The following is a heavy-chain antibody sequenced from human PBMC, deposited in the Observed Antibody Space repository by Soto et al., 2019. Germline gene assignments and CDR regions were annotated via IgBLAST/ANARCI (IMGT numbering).Heavy chain of an antibody. V-gene: IGHV1-3*01. Sequence: QVQLVQSGAEVKKPGASVKVSCKASGYTFTTYPMHWVRQAPGQRLEWMGWINAGNGNTKYSQKFQGRVTITRDTSASTAYMELSSLRSEDTAVYYCARDLDSGNPYDYNGMDVWGQGTTVTVSS. CDR1: GYTFTTYP. CDR3: ARDLDSGNPYDYNGMDV. J-gene: IGHJ6*02. CDR2: INAGNGNT. D-gene: IGHD1-1*01.